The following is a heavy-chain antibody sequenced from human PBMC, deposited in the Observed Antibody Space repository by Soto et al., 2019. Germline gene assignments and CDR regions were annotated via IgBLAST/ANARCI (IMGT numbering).Heavy chain of an antibody. CDR3: ARGEAITAAVPLYNWFDP. V-gene: IGHV1-69*01. D-gene: IGHD6-13*01. Sequence: QVQLVQSGAEVKKPGSSVKASCKASGGTFSNYAISWVRQVPGQGLEWMGGIIPVFGTSRHAQNFQGRLTISADESATTVYRELSSLRSDDTAVYYCARGEAITAAVPLYNWFDPWGQGTLVTVSS. CDR2: IIPVFGTS. J-gene: IGHJ5*02. CDR1: GGTFSNYA.